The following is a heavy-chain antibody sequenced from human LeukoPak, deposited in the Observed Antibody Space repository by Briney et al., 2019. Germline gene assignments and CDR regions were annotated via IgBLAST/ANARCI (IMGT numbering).Heavy chain of an antibody. D-gene: IGHD5-24*01. CDR3: AKDASFTIFYTDY. V-gene: IGHV3-23*01. J-gene: IGHJ4*02. Sequence: GGSLRLSCAASGFSFSRYTMSWVRQAPGKGLEWVSFIGGSGDSTYYADSVKGRFSISRDSSKNTLYLQMNSLRAEDTAVYYCAKDASFTIFYTDYWGLGTLVTVSS. CDR2: IGGSGDST. CDR1: GFSFSRYT.